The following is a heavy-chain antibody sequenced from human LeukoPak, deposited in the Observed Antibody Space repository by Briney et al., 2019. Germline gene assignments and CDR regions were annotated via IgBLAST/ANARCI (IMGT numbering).Heavy chain of an antibody. CDR1: GFTFSSYS. V-gene: IGHV3-21*01. CDR2: ISSSSSYI. D-gene: IGHD3-9*01. Sequence: GGSLRLSCAASGFTFSSYSMNWVRQAPGKGLEWVSSISSSSSYIYYADSVKGRFTISRDNAKNSLYLQMNSLRAEDTAVYYCATELRYFDWPYDYWGQGTLVTVSS. CDR3: ATELRYFDWPYDY. J-gene: IGHJ4*02.